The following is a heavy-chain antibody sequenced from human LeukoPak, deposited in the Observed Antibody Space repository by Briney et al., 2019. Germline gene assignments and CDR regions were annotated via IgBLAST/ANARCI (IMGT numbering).Heavy chain of an antibody. CDR1: GFPFSSYD. Sequence: GGSLRLSCAASGFPFSSYDMHWVRQTTGRGLEWVSGIGTAGDTYSPGSVKGRFTISRENAKNSLYLQMNSLRARDTAVYYCARADLRGYSLDYWGQGTLVTVSS. CDR3: ARADLRGYSLDY. D-gene: IGHD5-18*01. J-gene: IGHJ4*02. CDR2: IGTAGDT. V-gene: IGHV3-13*01.